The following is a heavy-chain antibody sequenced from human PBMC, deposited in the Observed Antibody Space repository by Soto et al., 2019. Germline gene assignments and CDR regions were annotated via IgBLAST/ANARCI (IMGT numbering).Heavy chain of an antibody. Sequence: SETLSLSYAVSGGSISSGGYSWSWIRQPPGKGLEWIGSIYYSGSTYYNPSLKSRVTISVDTSKNQFSLKLSSVTAADTAVYYCASTFDSSGYYNNWFDPWGQGTLVTAPQ. CDR3: ASTFDSSGYYNNWFDP. V-gene: IGHV4-39*01. D-gene: IGHD3-22*01. CDR1: GGSISSGGYS. J-gene: IGHJ5*02. CDR2: IYYSGST.